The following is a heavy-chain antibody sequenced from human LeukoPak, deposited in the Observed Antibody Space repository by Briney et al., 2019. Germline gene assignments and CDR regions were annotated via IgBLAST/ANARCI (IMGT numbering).Heavy chain of an antibody. CDR2: ISAGGGST. CDR1: GFTFSSYA. J-gene: IGHJ4*02. V-gene: IGHV3-23*01. CDR3: AKAGGWTNYFDY. Sequence: GGSLRLSCAASGFTFSSYAMTWVRQAPGKGLEWASAISAGGGSTYYADPVKGRFTISRDNSKNTLYLQLNSLRAEDTAVYYCAKAGGWTNYFDYWGQGTLVTVSS. D-gene: IGHD6-19*01.